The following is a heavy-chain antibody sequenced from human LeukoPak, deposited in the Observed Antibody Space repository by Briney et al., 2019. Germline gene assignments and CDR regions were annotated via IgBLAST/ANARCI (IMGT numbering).Heavy chain of an antibody. Sequence: GGSLKLSCAASGFTFSGSAMHWVRQASGKGLEWVGRIRSKANSYATAYAASVKGRFTISRDDSKNTAYLQTNSLKTEDTAVYYCTRHGKGDLYPYFDYWGQGTLVTVSS. D-gene: IGHD3-16*01. CDR1: GFTFSGSA. CDR3: TRHGKGDLYPYFDY. V-gene: IGHV3-73*01. J-gene: IGHJ4*02. CDR2: IRSKANSYAT.